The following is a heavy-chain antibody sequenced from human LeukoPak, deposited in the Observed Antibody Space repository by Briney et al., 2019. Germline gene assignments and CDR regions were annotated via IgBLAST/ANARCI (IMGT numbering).Heavy chain of an antibody. CDR3: ARGRWSVDIVVVPAEDNWFDP. D-gene: IGHD2-2*01. CDR1: GGSFSGYY. Sequence: SETLSLTCAVYGGSFSGYYWSWIRQPPGKWLEWIGEINHSGSTNYNPSLKSRVTISVDTSKNQFSLKLSSVTAADTAVYYCARGRWSVDIVVVPAEDNWFDPWGQGTLVTVSS. J-gene: IGHJ5*02. CDR2: INHSGST. V-gene: IGHV4-34*01.